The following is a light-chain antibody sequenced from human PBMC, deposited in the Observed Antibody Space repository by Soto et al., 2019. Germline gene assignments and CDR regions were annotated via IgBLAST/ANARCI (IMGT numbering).Light chain of an antibody. Sequence: DIQMTQSPSSLSASVGDRVTITCRASQSIHSYLNWYQQKPGKAPKVLIYGASSLQSGVTSRFSGSGSGTDFTLTISCLQPEDFTTYYCQQSYSTPLTVGGGTKVEIK. V-gene: IGKV1-39*01. CDR3: QQSYSTPLT. CDR2: GAS. J-gene: IGKJ4*01. CDR1: QSIHSY.